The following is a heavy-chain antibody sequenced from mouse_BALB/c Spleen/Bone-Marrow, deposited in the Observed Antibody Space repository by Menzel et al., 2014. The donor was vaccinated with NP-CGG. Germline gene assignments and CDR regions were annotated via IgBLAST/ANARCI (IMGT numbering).Heavy chain of an antibody. CDR2: IDPANGNT. J-gene: IGHJ3*01. Sequence: VQLQQSGAELVKPGASVKLSCTASGFNIKDTYMHWVKQRPEQGLEWIGRIDPANGNTKYDPKFQGKATITADTSSNTAYLQISSLTSEDTAVYYCASYYYCSSGFAYWGQGTLVTVSA. CDR1: GFNIKDTY. D-gene: IGHD1-1*01. CDR3: ASYYYCSSGFAY. V-gene: IGHV14-3*02.